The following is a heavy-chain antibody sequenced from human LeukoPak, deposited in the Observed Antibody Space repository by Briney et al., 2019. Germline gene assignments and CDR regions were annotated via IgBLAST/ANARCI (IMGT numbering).Heavy chain of an antibody. CDR2: ISGSGGST. CDR1: GFTFSSYA. J-gene: IGHJ5*02. V-gene: IGHV3-23*01. D-gene: IGHD2-21*01. Sequence: GGSLRLSCAASGFTFSSYAMSWVRQAPGKGLEWVSAISGSGGSTYYADSVKGRFTISRDNSKNTLYLQMNSLRAEDTAVYYCAKDRWDCGGDCYRGNWFDPWGQGTLVTVSS. CDR3: AKDRWDCGGDCYRGNWFDP.